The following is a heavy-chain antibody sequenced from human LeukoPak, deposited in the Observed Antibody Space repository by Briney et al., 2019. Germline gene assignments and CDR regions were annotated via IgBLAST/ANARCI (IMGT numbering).Heavy chain of an antibody. CDR2: IYYSGST. J-gene: IGHJ5*02. D-gene: IGHD3-22*01. CDR1: GGSISSSSYY. V-gene: IGHV4-39*07. CDR3: ARDYYDSSGYYPENWFDP. Sequence: SETLSLTCTVSGGSISSSSYYWGWIRQPPGKGLEWIGSIYYSGSTYYNPSLKSRVTISVDTSKNQFSLKLSSVTAADTAVYYCARDYYDSSGYYPENWFDPWGQGTLVTVSS.